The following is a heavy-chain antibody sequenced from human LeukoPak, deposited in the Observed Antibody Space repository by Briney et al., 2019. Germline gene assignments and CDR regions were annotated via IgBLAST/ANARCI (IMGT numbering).Heavy chain of an antibody. CDR1: GGTFSSYA. V-gene: IGHV1-69*05. J-gene: IGHJ6*03. CDR3: ARENVVVPAAYGGMDV. Sequence: ASVKVSCKASGGTFSSYAISWVRQAPGQGLEWMGGIIPIFGTANYAQKFQGRVTITTDESTSTAYMELSSLRSEDTAVYYCARENVVVPAAYGGMDVWGKGTTVTVSS. CDR2: IIPIFGTA. D-gene: IGHD2-2*01.